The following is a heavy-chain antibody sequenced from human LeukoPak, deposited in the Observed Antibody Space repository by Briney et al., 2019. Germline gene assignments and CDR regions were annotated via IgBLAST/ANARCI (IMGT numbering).Heavy chain of an antibody. CDR2: INPNSGDT. V-gene: IGHV1-2*02. D-gene: IGHD6-13*01. CDR1: GYTFTGYY. J-gene: IGHJ4*02. CDR3: ARVGNITAGALRY. Sequence: ASVKVSCKASGYTFTGYYMHWVRQAPGQGLEWMGWINPNSGDTNYAQKFQGSVTMTRDTSISTAYMELSRLTFDDTAVYYCARVGNITAGALRYWGQGTLVTVSS.